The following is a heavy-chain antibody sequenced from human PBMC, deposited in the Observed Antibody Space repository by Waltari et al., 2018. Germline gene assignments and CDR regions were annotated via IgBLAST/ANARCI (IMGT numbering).Heavy chain of an antibody. Sequence: QVQLQESGPGLVKPSETLSLTCHVSGGSISSYYLSWIRQPAGKGLEWIGRIYTSGSTNYNPSLKSRVTMSVDTSKNQFSLKLSSVTAADTAVYYCARDFSYSGSSDAFDIWGQGTMVTVSS. D-gene: IGHD1-26*01. J-gene: IGHJ3*02. CDR2: IYTSGST. V-gene: IGHV4-4*07. CDR3: ARDFSYSGSSDAFDI. CDR1: GGSISSYY.